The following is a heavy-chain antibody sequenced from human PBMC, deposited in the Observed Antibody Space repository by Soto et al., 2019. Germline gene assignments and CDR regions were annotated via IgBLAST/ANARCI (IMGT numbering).Heavy chain of an antibody. Sequence: QVQLVQSGAEVKKPGASVKVSCKASGYTFTSYGISWVRQAPGQELEWMGWISAYNGNTNYAQKLQGRVTMTTDTSTSTAYMELRSLRSDDTAVYYCAASYYDILTGYYRPNFDYWGQGTLVTVSS. V-gene: IGHV1-18*01. D-gene: IGHD3-9*01. J-gene: IGHJ4*02. CDR3: AASYYDILTGYYRPNFDY. CDR2: ISAYNGNT. CDR1: GYTFTSYG.